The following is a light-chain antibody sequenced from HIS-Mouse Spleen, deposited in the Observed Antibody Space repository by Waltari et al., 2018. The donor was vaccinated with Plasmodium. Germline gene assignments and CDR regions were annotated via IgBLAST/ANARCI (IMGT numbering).Light chain of an antibody. CDR1: SSDGGSYNL. V-gene: IGLV2-23*03. CDR2: EGS. CDR3: CSYAGSSTFVV. Sequence: QSALTQPASVSGSPGQSIPISCPGTSSDGGSYNLVSWYQQHPGKAPKLMIYEGSKRPSGVSNRFSGSKSGNTASLTISGLQAEDEADYYCCSYAGSSTFVVFGGGTKLTVL. J-gene: IGLJ2*01.